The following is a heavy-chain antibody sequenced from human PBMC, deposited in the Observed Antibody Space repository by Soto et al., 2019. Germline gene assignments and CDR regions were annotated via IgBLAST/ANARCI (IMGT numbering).Heavy chain of an antibody. CDR3: ARYGKLRFLEWLISGGAFDI. Sequence: GASVKVSCKASGYTFTSYGISWVRQAPGQGLQWMGWISAYNGNTNYAQKLQGRVTMTTDTSTSTAYMELRSLRSDDTAVYYCARYGKLRFLEWLISGGAFDIWGQGIMDTXS. J-gene: IGHJ3*02. V-gene: IGHV1-18*04. D-gene: IGHD3-3*01. CDR1: GYTFTSYG. CDR2: ISAYNGNT.